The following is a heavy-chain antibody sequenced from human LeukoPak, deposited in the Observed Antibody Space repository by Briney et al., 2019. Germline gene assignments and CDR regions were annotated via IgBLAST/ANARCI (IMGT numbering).Heavy chain of an antibody. CDR3: AKERDYYYDSSGYFDY. V-gene: IGHV3-23*01. Sequence: GGSLRLSCAASGFTFSSYAMSWVRQARGKGLEWVSAISGSGGSTYYADSVKGGFTISRDKSKNTLYLQMNSLRAQDTAVYYCAKERDYYYDSSGYFDYWGQGTLVTVSS. J-gene: IGHJ4*02. CDR2: ISGSGGST. CDR1: GFTFSSYA. D-gene: IGHD3-22*01.